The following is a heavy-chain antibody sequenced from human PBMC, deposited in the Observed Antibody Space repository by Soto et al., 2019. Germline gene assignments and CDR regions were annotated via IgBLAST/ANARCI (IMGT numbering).Heavy chain of an antibody. Sequence: SETLSLTCVVSGGSISSGGYSWNWIRQPPGKGLEWIGYIYHTGSTNYNPSLKSRVTISMDTSKNQFSLKLTSVTAADTALYYCARRRCLGVRCYEGNWLDPWGQGILVTVSS. CDR1: GGSISSGGYS. CDR3: ARRRCLGVRCYEGNWLDP. CDR2: IYHTGST. V-gene: IGHV4-30-2*05. D-gene: IGHD2-8*01. J-gene: IGHJ5*02.